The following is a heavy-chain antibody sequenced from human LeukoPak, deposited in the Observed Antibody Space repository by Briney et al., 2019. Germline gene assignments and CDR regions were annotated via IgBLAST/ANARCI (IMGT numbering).Heavy chain of an antibody. CDR3: ARDGGYKFASEIDY. D-gene: IGHD5-24*01. CDR2: ISACNGNT. J-gene: IGHJ4*02. Sequence: ASVKVSCKASGYTFTSYGISWVRQAPGQGLEWMGWISACNGNTNYAQKLQGRVTMTTDTSTSTAYMELRSLRSDDSAVYYCARDGGYKFASEIDYWGQGTLVTVSS. V-gene: IGHV1-18*01. CDR1: GYTFTSYG.